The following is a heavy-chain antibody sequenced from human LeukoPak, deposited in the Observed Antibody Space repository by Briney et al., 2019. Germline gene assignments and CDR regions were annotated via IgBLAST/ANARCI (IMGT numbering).Heavy chain of an antibody. J-gene: IGHJ5*02. V-gene: IGHV4-39*07. Sequence: WETLSLTCTVSGGSISSSSYYWGWIRQPPGKGLEWIGSIYYSGSTYYNPSLKRRVTISVDTSKNQFSLKLSSVTAADTAVYYCARTASGSYEDDWFDPWGQGTLVTVSS. CDR2: IYYSGST. CDR3: ARTASGSYEDDWFDP. D-gene: IGHD1-26*01. CDR1: GGSISSSSYY.